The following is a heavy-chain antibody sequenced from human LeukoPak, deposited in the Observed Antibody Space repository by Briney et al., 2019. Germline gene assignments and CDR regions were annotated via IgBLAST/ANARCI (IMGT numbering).Heavy chain of an antibody. CDR2: ISSSGSSI. CDR3: ASLDRGSYYSFDY. J-gene: IGHJ4*02. V-gene: IGHV3-48*03. CDR1: GFTFSSYE. Sequence: GGSLRLSCAVSGFTFSSYEMNWVRQAPGKGLEWVSYISSSGSSIYYADSVKGRFTISRDSAKNSLYLQMNSLRAEDTAVYYCASLDRGSYYSFDYWGQGTLVTVSS. D-gene: IGHD1-26*01.